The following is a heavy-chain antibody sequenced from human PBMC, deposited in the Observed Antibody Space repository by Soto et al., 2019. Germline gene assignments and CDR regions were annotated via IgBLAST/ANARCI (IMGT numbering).Heavy chain of an antibody. J-gene: IGHJ6*02. CDR1: GYPFTRYS. Sequence: ASVKVSCKASGYPFTRYSIRWVRQAPGQGLEWVGWISVYNGDTEYSKNFQGRLTMTIDTSTTTASMELRSLRSDNTAVYYCARASLTIFGAPYGMDVWGQGTSVTVSS. CDR2: ISVYNGDT. D-gene: IGHD3-3*01. CDR3: ARASLTIFGAPYGMDV. V-gene: IGHV1-18*04.